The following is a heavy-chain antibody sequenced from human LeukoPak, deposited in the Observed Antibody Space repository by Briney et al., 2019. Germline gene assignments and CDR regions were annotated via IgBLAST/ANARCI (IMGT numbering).Heavy chain of an antibody. CDR3: ARATPRVVPAAIPLDY. Sequence: SQTLSLTCTVSGGSISSGGYYWSWIRQHPGKGLEWIGYIYYSGSTYYNPSLKSRVTISVDTSKNQFSLKLSSVTAADTAVYYCARATPRVVPAAIPLDYWGQGTLVTVSS. D-gene: IGHD2-2*01. CDR1: GGSISSGGYY. J-gene: IGHJ4*02. V-gene: IGHV4-31*03. CDR2: IYYSGST.